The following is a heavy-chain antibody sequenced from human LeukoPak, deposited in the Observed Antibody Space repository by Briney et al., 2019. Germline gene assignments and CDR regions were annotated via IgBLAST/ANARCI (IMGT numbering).Heavy chain of an antibody. CDR2: IKQDGSEK. Sequence: GGSLRLSCAASGFTFSSYAMSWVRQAPGKGLEWVANIKQDGSEKYYVDSVKGRFTISRDNSKNTLYLQMNSLRAEDTAVYYCAKSGTADIVVVPAADWGQGTLVTVSS. J-gene: IGHJ4*02. D-gene: IGHD2-2*01. V-gene: IGHV3-7*03. CDR1: GFTFSSYA. CDR3: AKSGTADIVVVPAAD.